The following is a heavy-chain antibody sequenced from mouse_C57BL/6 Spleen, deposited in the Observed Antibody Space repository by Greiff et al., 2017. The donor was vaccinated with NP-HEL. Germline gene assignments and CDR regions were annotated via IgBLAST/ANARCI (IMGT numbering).Heavy chain of an antibody. V-gene: IGHV1-15*01. CDR3: TRSLLYFDY. CDR2: IDPETGGT. Sequence: QVQLQQSGAELVRPGASVTLSCKASGYTFTDYEMHWVKQTPVHGLEWIGAIDPETGGTAYNQKFKGKAILTADKSSSTAYMELRSLTSEDSAVYYSTRSLLYFDYWGQGTTLTVSS. D-gene: IGHD6-2*01. J-gene: IGHJ2*01. CDR1: GYTFTDYE.